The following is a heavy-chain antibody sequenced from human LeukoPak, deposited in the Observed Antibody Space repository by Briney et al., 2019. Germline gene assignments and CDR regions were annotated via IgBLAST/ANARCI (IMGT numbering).Heavy chain of an antibody. CDR3: AREGRTYYDFWSGYYLV. D-gene: IGHD3-3*01. V-gene: IGHV1-46*01. CDR2: INPSGGST. CDR1: GYTFTSYY. J-gene: IGHJ4*02. Sequence: ASVKVSCKASGYTFTSYYMHWVRQAPGQGLEWMGIINPSGGSTSYAQKFQGRVTMTRDTSTSTVYMELSSLRSEDTAVYCCAREGRTYYDFWSGYYLVWGQGTLVTVSS.